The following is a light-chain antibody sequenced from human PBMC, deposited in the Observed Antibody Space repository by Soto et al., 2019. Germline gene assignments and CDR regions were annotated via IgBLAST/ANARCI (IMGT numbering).Light chain of an antibody. CDR3: QQYNNWPLWT. Sequence: EIVMTQSPATLSVSPGXRATLSCRASQSVSSNLAWYQQKPGQAPRLLIYGASTRATGIPARFSGSGSGTEFTLTISSLQSEDFAVYYCQQYNNWPLWTFGQGTKADIK. CDR2: GAS. V-gene: IGKV3-15*01. J-gene: IGKJ1*01. CDR1: QSVSSN.